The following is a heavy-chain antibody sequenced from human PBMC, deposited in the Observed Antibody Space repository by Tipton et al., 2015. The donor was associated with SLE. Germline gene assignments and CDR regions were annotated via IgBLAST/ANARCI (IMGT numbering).Heavy chain of an antibody. CDR3: ARDQVGVGDLDF. Sequence: TLSLTCTVSGGSITNTNYYWSWIRQPAGKELEWIGHTFTSGATNYNPSLKSRVTISVDTSKNQFSLKLTSVTAADTAVYYCARDQVGVGDLDFWGQGSLVTVSS. V-gene: IGHV4-61*09. CDR2: TFTSGAT. D-gene: IGHD3-16*01. CDR1: GGSITNTNYY. J-gene: IGHJ4*02.